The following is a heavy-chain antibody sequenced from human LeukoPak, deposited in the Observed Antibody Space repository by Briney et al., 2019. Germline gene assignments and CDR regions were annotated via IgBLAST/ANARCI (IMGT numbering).Heavy chain of an antibody. V-gene: IGHV3-23*01. CDR3: AKGYGWEASYYYYYMDV. CDR2: VSGSGTYT. J-gene: IGHJ6*03. Sequence: GGSLRLSCAASGFTFSSYAMSWVRQAPGKGLEWVSGVSGSGTYTYYSDSVKGRFTISRDNSKNTLYLQMNSLRAEDTAVYYCAKGYGWEASYYYYYMDVWGKGTTVTISS. D-gene: IGHD1-26*01. CDR1: GFTFSSYA.